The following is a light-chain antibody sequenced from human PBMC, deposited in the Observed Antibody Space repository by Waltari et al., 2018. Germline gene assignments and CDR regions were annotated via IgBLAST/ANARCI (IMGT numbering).Light chain of an antibody. CDR1: RSNLGRNY. Sequence: QSVLTQPPSASATPGQGVTIPCSGTRSNLGRNYLSWYQQLPGTAPKLLIYRNNDRPSRVPDRFSASKYGTSASLVISGLRSEDEAVYYCASWDDSHYVFGPGTTVTVL. V-gene: IGLV1-47*01. CDR3: ASWDDSHYV. CDR2: RNN. J-gene: IGLJ1*01.